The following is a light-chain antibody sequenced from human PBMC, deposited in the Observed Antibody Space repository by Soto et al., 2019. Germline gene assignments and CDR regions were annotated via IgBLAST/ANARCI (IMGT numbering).Light chain of an antibody. CDR2: VAS. Sequence: DIQMTQSPSSLSASVGDRVTITCRASQSIDTNLNWYQQKPGDAAKLLIYVASNLQSGGPSRFSGSESGTDFTLTISRLQPDDFATYYCQQSYSTPYTFGQGTKLEI. CDR1: QSIDTN. J-gene: IGKJ2*01. CDR3: QQSYSTPYT. V-gene: IGKV1-39*01.